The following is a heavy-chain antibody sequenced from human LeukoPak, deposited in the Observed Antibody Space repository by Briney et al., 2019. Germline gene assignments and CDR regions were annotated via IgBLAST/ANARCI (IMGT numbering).Heavy chain of an antibody. CDR1: GFTFSSYA. Sequence: PGRSLRLSCAASGFTFSSYAMHWVRQAPGKGLEWVAVISYDGSNKYYADSVKGRFTISRDNSKNTLYLQMNSLRAEDTAVYYCARDRIGSIFGVVPHYWGQGTLVTVSS. D-gene: IGHD3-3*01. V-gene: IGHV3-30-3*01. J-gene: IGHJ4*02. CDR3: ARDRIGSIFGVVPHY. CDR2: ISYDGSNK.